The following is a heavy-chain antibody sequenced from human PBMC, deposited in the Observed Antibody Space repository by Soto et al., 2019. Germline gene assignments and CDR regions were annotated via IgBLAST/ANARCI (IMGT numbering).Heavy chain of an antibody. CDR2: INAGNGNT. J-gene: IGHJ4*02. D-gene: IGHD3-22*01. CDR3: ARTSGYYFIDDY. V-gene: IGHV1-3*05. CDR1: GYTFTDYA. Sequence: QVQLVQSGAEEKKPGASVKASCKAAGYTFTDYAIHWVRQAPGQRLEWMGWINAGNGNTKYSQKFQRRVTITRDTSASTDYMELSSLRSEDTAVYYCARTSGYYFIDDYWGQGTLVTVSS.